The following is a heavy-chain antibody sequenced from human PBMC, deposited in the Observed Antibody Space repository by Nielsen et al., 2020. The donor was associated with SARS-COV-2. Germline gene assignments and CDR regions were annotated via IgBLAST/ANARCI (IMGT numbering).Heavy chain of an antibody. CDR1: GFTFSSYA. CDR2: ISYDGSNK. D-gene: IGHD6-13*01. V-gene: IGHV3-30-3*01. CDR3: ARDLVSSSWYGGDFDY. J-gene: IGHJ4*02. Sequence: GESLKISCAASGFTFSSYAMHWVRQAPGKGLEWVAVISYDGSNKYYADSVKGRFTISRDNSKNTLYLQMNSLRAEDTAVYYCARDLVSSSWYGGDFDYWGQGTLVTVSS.